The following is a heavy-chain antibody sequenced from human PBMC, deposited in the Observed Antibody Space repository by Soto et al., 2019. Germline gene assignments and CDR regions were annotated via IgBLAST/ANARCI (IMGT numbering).Heavy chain of an antibody. Sequence: SLRLSCAVSGFAVSNNYMSWVRQAPGKGLEGVSVIYSGGYTAYGDSVKGRFTISRDNSKNTLYLQMNSLRADDTAVYYCARGVGRSSWTSFDSWGQGTLVTVSS. CDR1: GFAVSNNY. CDR3: ARGVGRSSWTSFDS. D-gene: IGHD6-13*01. V-gene: IGHV3-53*01. J-gene: IGHJ4*02. CDR2: IYSGGYT.